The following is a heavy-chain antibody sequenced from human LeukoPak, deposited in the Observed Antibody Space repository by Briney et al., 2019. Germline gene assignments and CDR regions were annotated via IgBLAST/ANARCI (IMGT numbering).Heavy chain of an antibody. D-gene: IGHD1-20*01. Sequence: SEILSLTCTVSGGSISSSSYYWGWIRQPPGKGLEWIGSIYYSGSTYYNPSLKSRVTISVDTSKNQFSLKLSSVTAADTAVYYCARGITGAIDYWGQGTLVTVSS. CDR1: GGSISSSSYY. V-gene: IGHV4-39*07. J-gene: IGHJ4*02. CDR3: ARGITGAIDY. CDR2: IYYSGST.